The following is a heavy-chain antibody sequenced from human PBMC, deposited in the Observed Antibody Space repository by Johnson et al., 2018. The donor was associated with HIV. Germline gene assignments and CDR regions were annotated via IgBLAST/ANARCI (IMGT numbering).Heavy chain of an antibody. D-gene: IGHD3-22*01. CDR1: GFTFSSYW. CDR3: ARGYYYDSSGSTAGAFDI. J-gene: IGHJ3*02. Sequence: VQLVESGGGVVQPGRSLRLSCAASGFTFSSYWMSWVRQAPGKGLEWVANIKQDGSEKYYVDSVKGRFTISRDNAKNSRYLQMNSLRAEDTAVYYCARGYYYDSSGSTAGAFDIWGQGTMVTVSS. V-gene: IGHV3-7*01. CDR2: IKQDGSEK.